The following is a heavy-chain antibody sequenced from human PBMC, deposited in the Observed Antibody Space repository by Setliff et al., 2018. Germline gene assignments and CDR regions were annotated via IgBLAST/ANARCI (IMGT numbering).Heavy chain of an antibody. D-gene: IGHD6-19*01. CDR2: IYHSGST. CDR3: ARDLAVAGYYGAFDI. V-gene: IGHV4-38-2*02. Sequence: SETLSLTCTVSGYSISSGYYWGWIRQPPGKGLEWIGSIYHSGSTYYNPSLKSRVTISVDTSKNQFSLKLSSVTAADTAVYYCARDLAVAGYYGAFDIWGQGTMVTVSS. CDR1: GYSISSGYY. J-gene: IGHJ3*02.